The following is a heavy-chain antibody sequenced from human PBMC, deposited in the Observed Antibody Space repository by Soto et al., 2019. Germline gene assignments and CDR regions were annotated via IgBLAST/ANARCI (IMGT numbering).Heavy chain of an antibody. V-gene: IGHV4-34*01. CDR1: GGSFSGYY. CDR2: INHSGST. CDR3: ARVNYYDSSGYHYFDY. J-gene: IGHJ4*02. D-gene: IGHD3-22*01. Sequence: ETLSLTCSVYGGSFSGYYWSWIRQPPGKGLEWIGEINHSGSTNYNPSLKSRVTISLDTSKNQFSLNLSSVTAADTAVYYCARVNYYDSSGYHYFDYWGQGTLVTVYS.